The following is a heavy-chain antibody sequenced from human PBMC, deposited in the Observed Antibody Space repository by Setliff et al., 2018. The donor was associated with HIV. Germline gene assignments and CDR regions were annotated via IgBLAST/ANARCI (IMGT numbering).Heavy chain of an antibody. D-gene: IGHD4-17*01. J-gene: IGHJ4*02. CDR3: ARDPPGYGDSNDY. CDR1: GGSICSDDYY. Sequence: PSETLSLTCTVSGGSICSDDYYWNWVRQPPGKGLEWIGYITYSGSAYYNPSLKSRVTISVDTSKNQFSLKLRSVTAADTAVYYCARDPPGYGDSNDYWGQGTLVTVSS. CDR2: ITYSGSA. V-gene: IGHV4-31*03.